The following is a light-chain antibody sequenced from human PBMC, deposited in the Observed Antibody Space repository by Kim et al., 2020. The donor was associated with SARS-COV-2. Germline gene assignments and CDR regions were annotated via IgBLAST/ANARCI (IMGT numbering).Light chain of an antibody. J-gene: IGKJ1*01. Sequence: EIVLTQSPGTLSLSPGERATLSCRASQSVSSSYLAWYQQKPGQAPRLLIYGASSRATGIPDRFSGSGSGTDFTLTISRLEPEDFAVYYWQQYGSSLLTFGQGTKVDIK. CDR3: QQYGSSLLT. V-gene: IGKV3-20*01. CDR1: QSVSSSY. CDR2: GAS.